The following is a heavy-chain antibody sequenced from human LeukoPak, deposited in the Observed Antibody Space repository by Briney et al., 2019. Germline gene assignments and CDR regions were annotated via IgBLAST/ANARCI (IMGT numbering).Heavy chain of an antibody. CDR2: INPSGGST. V-gene: IGHV1-46*01. J-gene: IGHJ4*02. D-gene: IGHD4-23*01. Sequence: ASVKVSCKASGYTFTNYYMHWVRQAPGQGLEWMGIINPSGGSTSYAQKFQGRVTMTRDTSTSTVYMELSSLRSEDTVVYYCAGDPLGGNSDYWGQGALVTVSS. CDR3: AGDPLGGNSDY. CDR1: GYTFTNYY.